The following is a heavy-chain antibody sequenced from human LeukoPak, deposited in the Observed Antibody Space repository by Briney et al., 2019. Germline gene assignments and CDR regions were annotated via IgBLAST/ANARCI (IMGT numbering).Heavy chain of an antibody. CDR1: GFTFSSYW. D-gene: IGHD3-16*01. CDR3: ARDGYGLGIYYDRLDS. CDR2: IKQDGSEK. J-gene: IGHJ4*02. V-gene: IGHV3-7*01. Sequence: GGSLRLSCAASGFTFSSYWMSWVRQAPGKGLEWVANIKQDGSEKDYVDSVKGRFTISRDNARKLLFLQMNSLRAEDTALYYCARDGYGLGIYYDRLDSWGQGTPVTVSS.